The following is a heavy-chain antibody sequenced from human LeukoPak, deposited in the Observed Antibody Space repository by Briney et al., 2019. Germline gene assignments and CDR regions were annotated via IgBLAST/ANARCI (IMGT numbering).Heavy chain of an antibody. CDR1: GFTFDDYA. J-gene: IGHJ4*02. V-gene: IGHV3-9*01. Sequence: PGRSLRLSCAASGFTFDDYAMHWVRHAPGKGLEWVSGINWNSGSIDYADSVKGRFTISRDNAKKSLYLQMNSLRAEDTALYYCAKNPGYDSTWYYFDYWGQGALVTVSS. CDR3: AKNPGYDSTWYYFDY. CDR2: INWNSGSI. D-gene: IGHD6-13*01.